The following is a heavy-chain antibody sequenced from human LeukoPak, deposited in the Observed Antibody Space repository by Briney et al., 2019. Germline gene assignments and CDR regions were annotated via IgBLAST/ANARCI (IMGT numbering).Heavy chain of an antibody. Sequence: GGSLRLSCAASGFTFSSYGMSWVRQAPGKGLEWVSAISGSGGSTYYADSVKGRFTISRDNSKNTLYLQMNSLRAEDTAVYYCAKDLLLHYDSSGYYSDYWGQGTLVTVSS. CDR3: AKDLLLHYDSSGYYSDY. J-gene: IGHJ4*02. D-gene: IGHD3-22*01. CDR2: ISGSGGST. V-gene: IGHV3-23*01. CDR1: GFTFSSYG.